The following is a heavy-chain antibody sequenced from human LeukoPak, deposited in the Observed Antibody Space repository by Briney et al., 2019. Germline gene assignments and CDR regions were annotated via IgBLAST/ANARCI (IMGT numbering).Heavy chain of an antibody. V-gene: IGHV4-59*01. CDR2: IYYSGST. CDR1: GGSISSYY. CDR3: ARGAYYDFWGGYYPNWFDP. J-gene: IGHJ5*02. D-gene: IGHD3-3*01. Sequence: SETLSLTCTVSGGSISSYYWSWIRQPPGKGLEWIGYIYYSGSTNYNPSLKSRVTISVDTSKNQFSLKLSSVTAADTAVYYCARGAYYDFWGGYYPNWFDPWGQGTLVTVSS.